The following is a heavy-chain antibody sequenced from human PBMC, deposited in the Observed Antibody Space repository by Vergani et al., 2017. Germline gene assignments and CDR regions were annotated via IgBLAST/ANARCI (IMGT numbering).Heavy chain of an antibody. J-gene: IGHJ6*03. D-gene: IGHD2-15*01. Sequence: QVQLVQSGAEVKKPGASVKVSCKASGYTFTGYYMHWVRQAPGQGLEWMGWINPNSGGTNYAQKFQGRVTMTRDTSISTAYMELSSLRSEDTAVYYCATLGYPGVYYYYYYMDVWGKGTTVTVSS. CDR2: INPNSGGT. V-gene: IGHV1-2*02. CDR3: ATLGYPGVYYYYYYMDV. CDR1: GYTFTGYY.